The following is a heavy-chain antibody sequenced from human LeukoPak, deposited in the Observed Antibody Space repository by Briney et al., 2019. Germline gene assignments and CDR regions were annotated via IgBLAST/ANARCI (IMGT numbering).Heavy chain of an antibody. D-gene: IGHD3-10*01. CDR1: GFTVSSNY. J-gene: IGHJ4*02. CDR2: IYSGGST. CDR3: ANQDPMVRGVIKLV. V-gene: IGHV3-53*01. Sequence: GGSLRLSCAASGFTVSSNYMSWVRQAPGKGLEWVSVIYSGGSTYYADSVKGRFTISRDNSKNTLYLQMNSLRAEDTAVYYCANQDPMVRGVIKLVWGQGTLVTVSS.